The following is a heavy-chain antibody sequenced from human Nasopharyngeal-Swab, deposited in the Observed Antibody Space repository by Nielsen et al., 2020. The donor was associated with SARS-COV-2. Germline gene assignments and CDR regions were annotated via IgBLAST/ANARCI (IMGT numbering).Heavy chain of an antibody. Sequence: WIRQPPGKGLEWIGEINHSGSTNYNPSLKSRVTISVDTSKNQFSLKLSSVTAADTAVYYCARCMTGTTGGWFDPWGQGTLGTVSS. J-gene: IGHJ5*02. V-gene: IGHV4-34*01. CDR3: ARCMTGTTGGWFDP. CDR2: INHSGST. D-gene: IGHD1-7*01.